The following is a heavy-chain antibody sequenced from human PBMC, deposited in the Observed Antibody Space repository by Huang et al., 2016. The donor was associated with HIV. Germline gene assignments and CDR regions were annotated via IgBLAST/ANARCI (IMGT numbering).Heavy chain of an antibody. V-gene: IGHV4-34*02. J-gene: IGHJ4*02. D-gene: IGHD2-21*02. Sequence: QVQLQQWGAGLLTPSGALSLKCAVYGGSLSAHYWTWIRLSPGKRLEWLGELNHRGLCTYNQSRRSRVTMSVDMSKNQFSRNLTSLTAADTAVYYWARPRMTATSSDSTWSFFDSWGQGTLVIVSS. CDR2: LNHRGLC. CDR3: ARPRMTATSSDSTWSFFDS. CDR1: GGSLSAHY.